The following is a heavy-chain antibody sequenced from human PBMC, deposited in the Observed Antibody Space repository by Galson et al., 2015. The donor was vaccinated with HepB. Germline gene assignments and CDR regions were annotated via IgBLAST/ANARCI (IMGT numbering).Heavy chain of an antibody. D-gene: IGHD6-13*01. Sequence: SLRLSCAASGFTFSGSAMHWVRQASGRGLEWVGRIGSKANSYATAYAASVKGRFTISRDDSKNAAYMQMNSLKTEDTAVYYCTRLGDLSGYSSLWGQGTLVTVSS. J-gene: IGHJ4*02. CDR1: GFTFSGSA. CDR2: IGSKANSYAT. CDR3: TRLGDLSGYSSL. V-gene: IGHV3-73*01.